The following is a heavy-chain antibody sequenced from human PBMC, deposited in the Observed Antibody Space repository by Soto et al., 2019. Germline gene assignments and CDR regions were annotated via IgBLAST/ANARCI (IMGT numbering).Heavy chain of an antibody. Sequence: GGSLRLSCAASGFTFSSYWMHWFRQAPGKGLVWVSRINSDGSSTSYADSVKGRFTISRDNAKNTLYLQMNSLRAEDTAVYYCARDYLDYGVNWFDPWGQGTLVTVSS. J-gene: IGHJ5*02. CDR3: ARDYLDYGVNWFDP. D-gene: IGHD4-17*01. V-gene: IGHV3-74*01. CDR1: GFTFSSYW. CDR2: INSDGSST.